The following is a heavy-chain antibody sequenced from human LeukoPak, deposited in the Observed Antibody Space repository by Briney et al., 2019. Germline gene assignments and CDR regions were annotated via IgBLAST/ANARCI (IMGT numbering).Heavy chain of an antibody. CDR3: ARGTYHYDS. V-gene: IGHV3-23*01. J-gene: IGHJ4*02. CDR2: ISGSGGST. Sequence: PGGSLRLSCAASGFTFSNYAMNWVRQAPGKGLECVSVISGSGGSTYYADSVKGRFTISRDNAKNSLYLQMNSLRAEDTAVYFCARGTYHYDSWGQGTLVTVSS. CDR1: GFTFSNYA. D-gene: IGHD3-22*01.